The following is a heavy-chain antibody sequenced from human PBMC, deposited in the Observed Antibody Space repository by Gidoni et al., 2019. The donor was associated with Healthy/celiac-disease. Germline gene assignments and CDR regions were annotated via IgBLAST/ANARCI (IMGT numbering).Heavy chain of an antibody. CDR1: GFTFSSYD. J-gene: IGHJ2*01. D-gene: IGHD3-3*01. CDR3: ARGTGFWSGYFDL. Sequence: EVQLVESGGGLVQPGGSLRLSCAASGFTFSSYDMHWVRQATGKGLEWVSAIGTAGDTYYPGSVKGRFTISRENAKNSLYLQMNSLRAGDTAVYYCARGTGFWSGYFDLWGRGTLVTVSS. CDR2: IGTAGDT. V-gene: IGHV3-13*01.